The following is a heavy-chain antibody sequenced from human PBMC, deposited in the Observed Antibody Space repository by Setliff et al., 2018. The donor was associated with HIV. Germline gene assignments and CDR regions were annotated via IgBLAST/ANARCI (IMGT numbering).Heavy chain of an antibody. CDR3: ARTAPMLRGTIIRWDD. CDR1: GGSITYGGHY. Sequence: SETLSLTCTVSGGSITYGGHYWSWIRQHPGKGLELIGYIYYSGSTYYNPSLKSRLTISVDTSKNEFSLKLRSVTAADTAVYYCARTAPMLRGTIIRWDDWGQGTLVTVSS. D-gene: IGHD3-10*01. CDR2: IYYSGST. J-gene: IGHJ4*02. V-gene: IGHV4-31*03.